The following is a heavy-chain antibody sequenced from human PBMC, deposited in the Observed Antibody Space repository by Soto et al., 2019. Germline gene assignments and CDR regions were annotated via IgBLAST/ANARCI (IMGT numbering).Heavy chain of an antibody. CDR2: INHSGST. CDR3: ARLGPADYDFWSGYYYYYYMDV. D-gene: IGHD3-3*01. Sequence: SETLSLTCAVYGGSFSGYYWSWIRQPPGKGLEWIGEINHSGSTNYNPSLKSRVTISVDTSKNQCSLKLSSVTAADTAVYYCARLGPADYDFWSGYYYYYYMDVWGKGTTVTVSS. CDR1: GGSFSGYY. J-gene: IGHJ6*03. V-gene: IGHV4-34*01.